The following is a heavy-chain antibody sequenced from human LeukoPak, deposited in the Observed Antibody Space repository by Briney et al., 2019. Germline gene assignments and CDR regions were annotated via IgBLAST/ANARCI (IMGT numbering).Heavy chain of an antibody. CDR1: GGTFSSYA. CDR2: IIPIFGTA. Sequence: SVKVSCKASGGTFSSYAISWVRQAPGQGLEWMGGIIPIFGTANYAQKFQGRVTITADESTSTAYMELSSLRSEDTAVYYCARSLTGEDDAFDIWGQGTMVTVSS. V-gene: IGHV1-69*13. CDR3: ARSLTGEDDAFDI. D-gene: IGHD7-27*01. J-gene: IGHJ3*02.